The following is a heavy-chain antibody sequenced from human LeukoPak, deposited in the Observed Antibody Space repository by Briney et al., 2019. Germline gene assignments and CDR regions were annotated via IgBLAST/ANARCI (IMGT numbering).Heavy chain of an antibody. V-gene: IGHV3-48*03. CDR2: ISRSATTI. Sequence: GGSLRLSCAASGFTFSSYEMNWVRQAPGKGLEWVSSISRSATTIYYADSVKGRFTISRDNSKNTLYLEINSLSADDTAVYYCATTDTTCYWGQGTLVTVSS. CDR3: ATTDTTCY. J-gene: IGHJ4*02. D-gene: IGHD1-14*01. CDR1: GFTFSSYE.